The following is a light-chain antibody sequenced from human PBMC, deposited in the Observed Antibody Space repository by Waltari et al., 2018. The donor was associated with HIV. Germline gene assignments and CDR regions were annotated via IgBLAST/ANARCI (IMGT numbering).Light chain of an antibody. CDR3: QEYNNWAPWT. J-gene: IGKJ1*01. Sequence: ELVMTQSPATLSVSPGPRATLSCKASQSVSLNLAWYQRRATQAPRVLSFDSSSKATGIPAMFIGTGSGTEVTLTNSDAQDEGLGGYYCQEYNNWAPWTFGQGTKVEI. V-gene: IGKV3-15*01. CDR1: QSVSLN. CDR2: DSS.